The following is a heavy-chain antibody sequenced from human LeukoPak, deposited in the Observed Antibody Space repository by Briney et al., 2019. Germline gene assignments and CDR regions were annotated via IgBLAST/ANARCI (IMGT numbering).Heavy chain of an antibody. CDR2: INHCGST. CDR3: ARDESHGHFDS. V-gene: IGHV4-34*01. CDR1: SGSFSGYY. Sequence: SETLSLTRGISSGSFSGYYWRWIRQPPGKGLEWIGEINHCGSTYYNPSLRSRVTMSVDTSKIQFSLSLTSVTAADTAVYYCARDESHGHFDSWGQGTLVIVSS. J-gene: IGHJ4*02. D-gene: IGHD4-17*01.